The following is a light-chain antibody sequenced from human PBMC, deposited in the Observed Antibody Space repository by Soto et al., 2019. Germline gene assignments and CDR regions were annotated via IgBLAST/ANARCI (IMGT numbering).Light chain of an antibody. CDR2: EGS. J-gene: IGLJ1*01. V-gene: IGLV2-23*03. CDR3: CSYAGSSTFAYV. Sequence: QSVLTQPASVSWSPGQSITISCTGTSSDVGSYNLVSWYQQHPGKAPKLMIYEGSKRPSGVPNRFSGSKSGNTASLTISGLQAEDEADYYCCSYAGSSTFAYVFGTGTKVTAL. CDR1: SSDVGSYNL.